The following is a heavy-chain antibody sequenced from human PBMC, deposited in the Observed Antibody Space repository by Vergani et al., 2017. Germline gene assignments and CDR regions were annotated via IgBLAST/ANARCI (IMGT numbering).Heavy chain of an antibody. Sequence: EVQLVESGGGLVQPGGSLRLSCAASGFTFSSYSMNWVRQAPGKGLEWVSYISSSSSTIYYADSVKGRFTISRDNAKNSLYLQMNSLRAEDTAVYYCARDRRARGYSYGHPESLVSWFDPWGQGTLVTVSS. CDR2: ISSSSSTI. CDR3: ARDRRARGYSYGHPESLVSWFDP. D-gene: IGHD5-18*01. CDR1: GFTFSSYS. V-gene: IGHV3-48*01. J-gene: IGHJ5*02.